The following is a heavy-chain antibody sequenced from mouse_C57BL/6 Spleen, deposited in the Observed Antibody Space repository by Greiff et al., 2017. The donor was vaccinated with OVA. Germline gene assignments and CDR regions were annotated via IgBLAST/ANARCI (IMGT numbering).Heavy chain of an antibody. Sequence: VQLKESGGDLVKPGGSLKLSCAASGFTFSSYGMSWVRQTPDKRLEWVATISSGGSYTYYPDSVKGRFTISRDNAKNTLYLQMSSLKSEDTAMYYCARHLDSSGPFAYWGQGTLVTVSA. CDR3: ARHLDSSGPFAY. J-gene: IGHJ3*01. V-gene: IGHV5-6*01. CDR2: ISSGGSYT. D-gene: IGHD3-2*02. CDR1: GFTFSSYG.